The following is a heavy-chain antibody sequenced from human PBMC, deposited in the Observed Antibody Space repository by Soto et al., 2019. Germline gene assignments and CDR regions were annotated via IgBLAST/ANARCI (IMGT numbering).Heavy chain of an antibody. J-gene: IGHJ6*02. CDR2: INPNSGGT. V-gene: IGHV1-2*04. Sequence: ASVKVSCKASGYTFTGYYMHWVRQAPGQGLEWMGWINPNSGGTNYAQKFQGWVTMTRDTSISTAYMELSRLRSDDTAVYYCARSVLRYFDWLSPESEYYYGMDVWGQGTTVTVSS. CDR3: ARSVLRYFDWLSPESEYYYGMDV. D-gene: IGHD3-9*01. CDR1: GYTFTGYY.